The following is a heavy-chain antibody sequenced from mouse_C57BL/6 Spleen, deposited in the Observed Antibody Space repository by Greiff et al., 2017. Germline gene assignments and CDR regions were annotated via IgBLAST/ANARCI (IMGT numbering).Heavy chain of an antibody. CDR3: ARKETDYGNSGWLAY. CDR1: GYAFSSYW. D-gene: IGHD2-1*01. J-gene: IGHJ3*01. Sequence: QVQLQQSGAELVKPGASVKISCKASGYAFSSYWMNWVKQRPGKGLEWIGQIYPGDGDTNYNGKFKGKATLTADKSSSTAYMQHSSLTSEDSAVYFCARKETDYGNSGWLAYWGQGTLVTVSA. CDR2: IYPGDGDT. V-gene: IGHV1-80*01.